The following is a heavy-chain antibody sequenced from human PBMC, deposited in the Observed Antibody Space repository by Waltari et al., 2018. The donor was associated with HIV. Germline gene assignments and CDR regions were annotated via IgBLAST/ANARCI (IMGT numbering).Heavy chain of an antibody. CDR3: ARIWVGAMNGYYYGMDV. J-gene: IGHJ6*02. D-gene: IGHD1-26*01. Sequence: QVQLVESGGGVVQPGRSLRLSCAASGFTFSSYAMHWVRQAPGKGLEWVAVISYDGSNKYYADSVKGRFTISRDNSKNTLYLQMNSLRAEDTAVYYCARIWVGAMNGYYYGMDVWGQGTTVTVSS. CDR1: GFTFSSYA. CDR2: ISYDGSNK. V-gene: IGHV3-30-3*01.